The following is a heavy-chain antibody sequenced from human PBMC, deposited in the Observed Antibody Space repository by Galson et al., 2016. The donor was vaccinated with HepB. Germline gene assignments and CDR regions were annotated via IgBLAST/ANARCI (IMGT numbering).Heavy chain of an antibody. Sequence: SLRLSCAASGFNFEHYAMHWVRQAPGKGLEWVSAISWDSGVTIYADSVRGRFTISRENAKNSRYMQMNSLTTEDTDFNYCSKVSGYYNGDPAFDAWGQEAMVTVSS. CDR3: SKVSGYYNGDPAFDA. J-gene: IGHJ3*01. CDR1: GFNFEHYA. D-gene: IGHD3-3*01. V-gene: IGHV3-9*01. CDR2: ISWDSGVT.